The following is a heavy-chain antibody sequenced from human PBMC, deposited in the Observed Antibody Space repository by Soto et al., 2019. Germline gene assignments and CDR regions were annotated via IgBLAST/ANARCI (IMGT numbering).Heavy chain of an antibody. V-gene: IGHV1-69*06. D-gene: IGHD6-19*01. J-gene: IGHJ4*02. Sequence: GASVKVSCKASGGTFSSYAISWVRQAPGQGLEWMGGIIPIFGTANYAQKFQGRVTITADKSTSTAYMELSSLRSEDTAVYYRARVGAVAAAGYFDYWGQGTLVTVSS. CDR1: GGTFSSYA. CDR3: ARVGAVAAAGYFDY. CDR2: IIPIFGTA.